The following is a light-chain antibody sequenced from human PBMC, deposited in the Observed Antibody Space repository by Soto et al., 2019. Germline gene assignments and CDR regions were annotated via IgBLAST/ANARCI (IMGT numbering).Light chain of an antibody. J-gene: IGLJ2*01. CDR1: SGYSNYK. V-gene: IGLV9-49*01. CDR2: VGTGGIVG. Sequence: QSVLTQPPSASASLGASVTLTCTLSSGYSNYKVDWYQQRPGKGPRFVMRVGTGGIVGSKGDGIPDRFSVLGSGLNRYLTIKNIQEEDESACRCGAEHGSGSNFVVVFGGGTKLTVL. CDR3: GAEHGSGSNFVVV.